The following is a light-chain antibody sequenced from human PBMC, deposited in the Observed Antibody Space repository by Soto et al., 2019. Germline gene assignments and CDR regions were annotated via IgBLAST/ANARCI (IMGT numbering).Light chain of an antibody. V-gene: IGKV3-20*01. Sequence: VLTQSPGTLSLFPGERATLSCRASQSISASYLAWYQHKPGQAPRLLIYGAFNRATGIPDRFSGRESGPDYTLTISGLEAEEFAVYYCQQYGSTPPTFGQGTKVEIK. J-gene: IGKJ1*01. CDR3: QQYGSTPPT. CDR1: QSISASY. CDR2: GAF.